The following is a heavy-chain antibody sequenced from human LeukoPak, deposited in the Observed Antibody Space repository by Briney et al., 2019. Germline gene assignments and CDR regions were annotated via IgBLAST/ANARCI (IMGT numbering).Heavy chain of an antibody. J-gene: IGHJ3*02. CDR1: EFTFSDYA. Sequence: GGSLRLSCAASEFTFSDYAMTWVRQAPGKGLEWVSGTSAGDGSRHYADSVKGRFTISRDNFKNTLYLQMNSLRAEDTAVYYCAKTLGSGGFFFAFDIWGQGTMVTVSS. V-gene: IGHV3-23*01. CDR3: AKTLGSGGFFFAFDI. CDR2: TSAGDGSR. D-gene: IGHD2-15*01.